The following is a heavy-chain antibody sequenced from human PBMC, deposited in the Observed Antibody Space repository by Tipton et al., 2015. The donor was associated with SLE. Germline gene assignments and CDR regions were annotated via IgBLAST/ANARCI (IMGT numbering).Heavy chain of an antibody. D-gene: IGHD4-17*01. V-gene: IGHV4-38-2*01. CDR2: LHHSGNA. CDR3: TRHDYGDSVAFDF. J-gene: IGHJ3*01. Sequence: TLSLTCAVSGYSISSGYYWGWVRQSPGKGLEWIGSLHHSGNAYYNASLKSRVAISVDTSNNLFSLKLSSVTAADTAVYYCTRHDYGDSVAFDFWGQGTMVTVSS. CDR1: GYSISSGYY.